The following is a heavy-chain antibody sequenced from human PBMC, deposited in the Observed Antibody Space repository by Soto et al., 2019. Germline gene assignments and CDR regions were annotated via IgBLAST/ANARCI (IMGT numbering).Heavy chain of an antibody. CDR2: IKSKTDGGTT. J-gene: IGHJ4*02. D-gene: IGHD1-26*01. CDR3: TTDRGVGATRPR. V-gene: IGHV3-15*01. CDR1: GFTFSNAW. Sequence: EVQLVESGGGLVKPGGSLRLSCAASGFTFSNAWMSWVRQAPGKGLEWVGRIKSKTDGGTTDYAAPVKGRFTISRDDSKNTLYLQMNSLKTEDTAVYYCTTDRGVGATRPRWGQGTLVTVSS.